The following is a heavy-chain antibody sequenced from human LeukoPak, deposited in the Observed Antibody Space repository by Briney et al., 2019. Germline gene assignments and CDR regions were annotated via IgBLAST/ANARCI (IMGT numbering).Heavy chain of an antibody. D-gene: IGHD3-10*01. V-gene: IGHV3-23*01. CDR1: GFTFSSYA. CDR3: AKAVRGVMRSYFDY. Sequence: TGGSLRLSCAASGFTFSSYAMSWVRQAPGKGLEWVSAISGSGGSTYYADSVKGRFTISRDNSKNTLYLRMNSLRAEDTAVYYCAKAVRGVMRSYFDYWGQGTLVTASS. CDR2: ISGSGGST. J-gene: IGHJ4*02.